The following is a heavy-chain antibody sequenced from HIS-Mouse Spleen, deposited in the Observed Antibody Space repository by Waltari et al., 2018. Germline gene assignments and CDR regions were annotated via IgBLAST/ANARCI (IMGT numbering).Heavy chain of an antibody. CDR1: GYTFTGYY. D-gene: IGHD4-4*01. CDR3: ARELGDYSNYDAFDI. J-gene: IGHJ3*02. Sequence: QVQLVQSGAEVKKPGASVKVSCKASGYTFTGYYMHWVRQAPGKGLEWMGWINPNSGGTNYAQKFQGRVTMTRDTSISTAYMELSRLRSDDTAVYYCARELGDYSNYDAFDIWGQGTMVTVSS. CDR2: INPNSGGT. V-gene: IGHV1-2*02.